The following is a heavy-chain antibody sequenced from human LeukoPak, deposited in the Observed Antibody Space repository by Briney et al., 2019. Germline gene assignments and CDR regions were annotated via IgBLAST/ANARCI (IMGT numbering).Heavy chain of an antibody. CDR1: GYTFTSYD. V-gene: IGHV1-8*01. J-gene: IGHJ4*02. CDR2: MNPNSGNT. CDR3: ARGHYYDSSGYYEDLDY. D-gene: IGHD3-22*01. Sequence: LAASVKVSCKASGYTFTSYDINWVRQATGQGLEWMGWMNPNSGNTGYAQKFQGRVTMTRNTSVSTAYMELSSLRSEDTAVYYCARGHYYDSSGYYEDLDYWGQGTLVTVSS.